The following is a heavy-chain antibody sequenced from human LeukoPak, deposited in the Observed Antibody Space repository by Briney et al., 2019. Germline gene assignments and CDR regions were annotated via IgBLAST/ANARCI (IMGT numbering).Heavy chain of an antibody. CDR3: ARIAWSSGWDNWFDP. Sequence: SETLSLTCTVSGGSISSYYWSWIRQPAGKGLEWIGRIYTSGSTNYSPSLKSRVTISVDTSKNQFSLKLSSVTAADTAVYYCARIAWSSGWDNWFDPWGQGTLVTVSS. V-gene: IGHV4-4*07. D-gene: IGHD6-19*01. CDR2: IYTSGST. J-gene: IGHJ5*02. CDR1: GGSISSYY.